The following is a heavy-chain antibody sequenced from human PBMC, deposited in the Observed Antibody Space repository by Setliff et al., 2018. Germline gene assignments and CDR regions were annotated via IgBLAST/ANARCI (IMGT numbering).Heavy chain of an antibody. J-gene: IGHJ6*03. CDR3: VRALAYYYMDV. CDR1: GFTFSSYS. CDR2: ISYSSGSI. Sequence: PGGSLSLSCEASGFTFSSYSMNWVRQAPGKGLEWVAHISYSSGSISYADSVKGRFTISRDNAENSLYLQMNSLRAEDTAIYYCVRALAYYYMDVWGKGTTGTV. V-gene: IGHV3-48*01.